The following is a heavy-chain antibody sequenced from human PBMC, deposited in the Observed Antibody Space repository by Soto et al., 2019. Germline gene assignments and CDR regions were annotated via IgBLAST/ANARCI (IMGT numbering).Heavy chain of an antibody. CDR2: IFWDDDK. J-gene: IGHJ6*02. V-gene: IGHV2-5*02. Sequence: QITLNESGPTLVKPTQTLTLTCTFSGFSLSTSGVGMGWIRQPPGKALECLALIFWDDDKRYSSSLRSRLIITKDTSKNQVVLTMTNMDPVDTATYFCAQSRRKNRGTPNYYSMDVWGRGNTVTVAS. CDR1: GFSLSTSGVG. D-gene: IGHD3-10*01. CDR3: AQSRRKNRGTPNYYSMDV.